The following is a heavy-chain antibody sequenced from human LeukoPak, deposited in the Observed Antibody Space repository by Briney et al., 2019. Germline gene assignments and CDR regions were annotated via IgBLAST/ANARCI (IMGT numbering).Heavy chain of an antibody. V-gene: IGHV3-9*03. D-gene: IGHD1-26*01. Sequence: PGGSLRLSCAASGFTFDDYAMHWVRQAPGEGLEWVSGISWNSGSIGYADSVKGRFTISRDNAKSSLYLQMNSLRAEDMALYYCAKDKDSGSYSGFYYFDYWGQGTLVTVSS. CDR3: AKDKDSGSYSGFYYFDY. CDR1: GFTFDDYA. J-gene: IGHJ4*02. CDR2: ISWNSGSI.